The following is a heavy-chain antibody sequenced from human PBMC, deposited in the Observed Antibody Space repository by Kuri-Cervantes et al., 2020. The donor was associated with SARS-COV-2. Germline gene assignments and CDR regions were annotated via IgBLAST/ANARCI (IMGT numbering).Heavy chain of an antibody. CDR3: VRAVYYDILTGYYKPNNWFDP. D-gene: IGHD3-9*01. V-gene: IGHV4-4*08. Sequence: SETLSLTCTVSGGSMSLHFWSWMRQSPGKGLEWIGSIYKSGSTNYNPSLKGRVTISVDTSKNQFSLKLSSVTAADTAVYYCVRAVYYDILTGYYKPNNWFDPWGQGTLVTVSS. CDR1: GGSMSLHF. CDR2: IYKSGST. J-gene: IGHJ5*02.